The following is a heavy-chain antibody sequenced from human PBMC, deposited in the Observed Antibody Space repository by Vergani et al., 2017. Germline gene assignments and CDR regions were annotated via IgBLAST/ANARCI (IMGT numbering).Heavy chain of an antibody. CDR1: GGTFSSYA. V-gene: IGHV1-69*18. CDR2: IIPIFGTA. Sequence: QVQLVQSGAEVKKPGSSVKVSCKASGGTFSSYAISWVRQAPGQGLEWMGRIIPIFGTANYAQKFQGRVTITADESTSTAYMELSSLRSEDTAVYYCASTAMVDIVATIAAEVWGDWYFDVWGRGTLVTVSS. J-gene: IGHJ2*01. D-gene: IGHD5-12*01. CDR3: ASTAMVDIVATIAAEVWGDWYFDV.